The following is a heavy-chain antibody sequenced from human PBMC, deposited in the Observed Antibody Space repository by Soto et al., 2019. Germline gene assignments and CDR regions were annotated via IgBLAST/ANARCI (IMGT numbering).Heavy chain of an antibody. CDR3: ARFSSGWYYWFDP. J-gene: IGHJ5*02. CDR2: IRSSGRTK. Sequence: RGSLRLSCAASGITFSSYEMTWVRQALGKGLSWGSYIRSSGRTKYYAAAVKGRFTSSRDNANNSPYLQMNSLRAENRAVYYCARFSSGWYYWFDPWGKGTLVTVSS. D-gene: IGHD6-19*01. CDR1: GITFSSYE. V-gene: IGHV3-48*03.